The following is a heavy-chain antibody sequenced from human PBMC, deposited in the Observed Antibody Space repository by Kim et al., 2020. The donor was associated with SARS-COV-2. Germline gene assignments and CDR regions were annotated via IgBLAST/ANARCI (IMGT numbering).Heavy chain of an antibody. Sequence: SETLSLTCAVSGGSISSGGYSWSWIRQPPGKGLEWIGYIYHSGSTYYNPSLKSRVTISVDRSKNQFSLKLSSVTAADTAVYYCARGYTYYYGSGSFDAFDIWGRGTMVTVSS. CDR1: GGSISSGGYS. CDR2: IYHSGST. D-gene: IGHD3-10*01. V-gene: IGHV4-30-2*01. J-gene: IGHJ3*02. CDR3: ARGYTYYYGSGSFDAFDI.